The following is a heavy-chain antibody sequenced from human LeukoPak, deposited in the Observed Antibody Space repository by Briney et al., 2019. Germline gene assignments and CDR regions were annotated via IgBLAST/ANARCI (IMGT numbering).Heavy chain of an antibody. CDR2: ISTSSSYI. CDR3: AKGTMVRGAPFDY. V-gene: IGHV3-21*01. CDR1: GFTFSTYG. D-gene: IGHD3-10*01. Sequence: GGSLRLSCEVSGFTFSTYGMSWVRQAPGKGLEWVSFISTSSSYIYYADSVKGRFTISRDNAKNSLYLEMNSLRAEDTAVYYCAKGTMVRGAPFDYWGQGTLVTVSS. J-gene: IGHJ4*02.